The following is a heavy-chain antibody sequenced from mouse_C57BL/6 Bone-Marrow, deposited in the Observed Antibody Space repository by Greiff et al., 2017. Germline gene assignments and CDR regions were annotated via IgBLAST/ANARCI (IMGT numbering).Heavy chain of an antibody. Sequence: QVQLKQSGAELVKPGASVKLSCKASGYTFTEYTIHWVKQRSGQGLEWIGWFYPGSGSIKYNEKFKDKATLTADKSSSTVYMELSRSTSEDSAVYFCARHEEGLWLRRSWFAYWGQGTLVTVSA. D-gene: IGHD2-2*01. CDR3: ARHEEGLWLRRSWFAY. J-gene: IGHJ3*01. V-gene: IGHV1-62-2*01. CDR2: FYPGSGSI. CDR1: GYTFTEYT.